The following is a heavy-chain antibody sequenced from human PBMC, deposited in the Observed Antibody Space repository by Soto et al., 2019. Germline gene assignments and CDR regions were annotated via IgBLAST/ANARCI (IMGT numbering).Heavy chain of an antibody. J-gene: IGHJ6*02. V-gene: IGHV1-18*01. Sequence: ASVKVSCKASGYTFTRYGISWVRQDTGQGLEWMGWISGYNGDTNYAQKFQGRVSMTIDTSTTTAYMELRSLTSDDTAVYFCAKNGQPPYYFYGMDVWGQGTTVTVSS. CDR1: GYTFTRYG. D-gene: IGHD2-8*01. CDR3: AKNGQPPYYFYGMDV. CDR2: ISGYNGDT.